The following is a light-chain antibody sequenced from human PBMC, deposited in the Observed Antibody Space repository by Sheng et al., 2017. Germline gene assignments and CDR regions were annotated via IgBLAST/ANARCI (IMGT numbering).Light chain of an antibody. J-gene: IGKJ2*01. Sequence: DIQLTQSPSSLSASVGDRVTITCRASQNIDIYLNWFRQYPGKAPKMVISGASTLQNGAPSRLSGSGSGAYFTLTISSLQPEDFATYYCQQSHRSPPTFGQGTRLEI. CDR3: QQSHRSPPT. CDR2: GAS. V-gene: IGKV1-39*01. CDR1: QNIDIY.